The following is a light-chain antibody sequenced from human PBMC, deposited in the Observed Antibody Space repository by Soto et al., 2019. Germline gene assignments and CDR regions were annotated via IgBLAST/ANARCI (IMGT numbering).Light chain of an antibody. CDR1: QSVSSK. V-gene: IGKV3-15*01. CDR2: GAS. Sequence: EIVMTQSPATLSVSPGERATLSCRASQSVSSKLAWYPQKPGQAPRLLIYGASTRASGIPSWFSGRGSGSELALTISSLQSDVFAVYYCQQYNKWYTFGPGTKLESK. J-gene: IGKJ2*01. CDR3: QQYNKWYT.